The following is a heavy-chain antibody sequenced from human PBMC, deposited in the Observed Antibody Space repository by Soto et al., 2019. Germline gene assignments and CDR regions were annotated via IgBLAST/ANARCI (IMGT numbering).Heavy chain of an antibody. CDR3: ARILRVDDSGSCYRNFDY. V-gene: IGHV3-7*01. Sequence: GGSLRLSCAASGFTFSTYCMSWVRQAPGRGLEWGANIKQDGSEEVYVDSVKGRFTISRDNAQSSLYLQMNSLRVEDTAVYYCARILRVDDSGSCYRNFDYWGQGTLVTVSS. CDR2: IKQDGSEE. J-gene: IGHJ4*02. D-gene: IGHD3-10*01. CDR1: GFTFSTYC.